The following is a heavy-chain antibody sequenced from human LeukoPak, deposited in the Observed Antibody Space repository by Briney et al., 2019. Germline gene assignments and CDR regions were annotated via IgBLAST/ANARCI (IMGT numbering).Heavy chain of an antibody. D-gene: IGHD3-3*01. Sequence: GGSLRLSCAASGFNFNDYWMHWVRQAPGKGLVWVSRIRTDGLETSYADSVKGRFTVSRDNAKNTLYLQMNSLRAEDTAVYYCARVMSGYYVVLDIWGQGTMVTVSS. J-gene: IGHJ3*02. CDR1: GFNFNDYW. V-gene: IGHV3-74*01. CDR2: IRTDGLET. CDR3: ARVMSGYYVVLDI.